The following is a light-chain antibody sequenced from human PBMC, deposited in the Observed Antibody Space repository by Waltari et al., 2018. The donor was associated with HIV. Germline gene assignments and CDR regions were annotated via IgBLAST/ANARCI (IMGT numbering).Light chain of an antibody. CDR2: DDS. Sequence: SFVLTQPASVSVAPGQTSRIPSEGNNIRDKTFHWSQQKPGQAPLLVVYDDSDRPSGIPERFSGSNSWNTATLTISRVEAGDEADYYCQVWDASSDHLVIFGGGTKLTVL. CDR1: NIRDKT. J-gene: IGLJ2*01. CDR3: QVWDASSDHLVI. V-gene: IGLV3-21*02.